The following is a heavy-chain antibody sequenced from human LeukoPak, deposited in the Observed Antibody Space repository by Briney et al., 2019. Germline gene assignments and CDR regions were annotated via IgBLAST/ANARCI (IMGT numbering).Heavy chain of an antibody. J-gene: IGHJ5*02. D-gene: IGHD3-10*01. V-gene: IGHV3-23*01. CDR1: GFTFSSYA. CDR3: AKGGSPMVRGVIITSGFDP. Sequence: GGSLRLSCAASGFTFSSYAMSWVRQAPGTGLEWVSAISGSGGSTYYADSVKGRFTISRDNSKNTLYLQMNSLRAEDTAVYYCAKGGSPMVRGVIITSGFDPWGQGTLVTVSS. CDR2: ISGSGGST.